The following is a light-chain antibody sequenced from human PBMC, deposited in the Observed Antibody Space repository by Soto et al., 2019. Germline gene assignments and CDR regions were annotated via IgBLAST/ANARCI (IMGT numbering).Light chain of an antibody. Sequence: EIVLTQSPATLSMSPGERATLSCRASQSVITKLAWYQQKPGLAPRLLIYDASTRTIGTPDRFSGSGSGTDFTLTISRLEPEDFAVYYCQQYGSSGTFGQGTKVDIK. CDR3: QQYGSSGT. CDR2: DAS. J-gene: IGKJ1*01. V-gene: IGKV3D-20*01. CDR1: QSVITK.